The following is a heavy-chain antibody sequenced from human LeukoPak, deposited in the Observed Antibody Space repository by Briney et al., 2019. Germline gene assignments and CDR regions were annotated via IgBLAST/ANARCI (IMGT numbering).Heavy chain of an antibody. CDR1: GFTFSSYW. CDR3: TRDQRIVGATTVDY. Sequence: GGSLRVSCAASGFTFSSYWMSWVRQAPGKGLEWVANIKQDGSEKNYADSVKGRFTISRDNAKNSLYLQMNSLRAEDTAVYYCTRDQRIVGATTVDYWGQGTLVTVSS. CDR2: IKQDGSEK. J-gene: IGHJ4*02. D-gene: IGHD1-26*01. V-gene: IGHV3-7*01.